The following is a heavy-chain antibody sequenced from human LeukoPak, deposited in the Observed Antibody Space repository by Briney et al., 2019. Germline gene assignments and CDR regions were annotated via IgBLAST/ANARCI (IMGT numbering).Heavy chain of an antibody. CDR2: IYSSGST. CDR3: ASQLGYFDY. J-gene: IGHJ4*02. Sequence: SETLSLTCTVSGGSISSYYWSWIRQPAGMGLEWIGHIYSSGSTNHNPSLKSRVTVSVDTSKNQFSLKLSSVTAADTAVYYCASQLGYFDYWGQGTLVTVSS. V-gene: IGHV4-59*08. D-gene: IGHD7-27*01. CDR1: GGSISSYY.